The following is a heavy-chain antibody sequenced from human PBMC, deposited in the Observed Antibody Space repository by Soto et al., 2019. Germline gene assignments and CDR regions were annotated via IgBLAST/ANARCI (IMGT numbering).Heavy chain of an antibody. CDR1: GYAFSKYG. CDR3: ATSYDSGFDP. J-gene: IGHJ5*02. Sequence: QLQLVQSGAEVERPGASVRVSCKAYGYAFSKYGISWIRQAPGQGLEWMGWIRPDTGDTNYAQKSQGRVTMSTDTSASTSYMGMRRLRPEGVVMYFTATSYDSGFDPWGQGILV. D-gene: IGHD5-12*01. CDR2: IRPDTGDT. V-gene: IGHV1-18*03.